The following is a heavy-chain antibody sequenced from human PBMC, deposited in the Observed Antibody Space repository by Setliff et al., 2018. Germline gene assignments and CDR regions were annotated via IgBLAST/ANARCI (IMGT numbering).Heavy chain of an antibody. CDR2: IYHSGST. V-gene: IGHV4-38-2*01. D-gene: IGHD6-6*01. CDR1: GYSISSGYY. J-gene: IGHJ4*02. Sequence: SETLSLTCAVSGYSISSGYYWGWIRQPPGKGLEWIGSIYHSGSTYYNPSLKSRVTISVDTSKNQFSLKLSSVTAADTAVYYCARQTGEQLVDYWCQGTLVTVSS. CDR3: ARQTGEQLVDY.